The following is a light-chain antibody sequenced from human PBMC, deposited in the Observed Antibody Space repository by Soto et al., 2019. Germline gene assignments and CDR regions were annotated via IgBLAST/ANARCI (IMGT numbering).Light chain of an antibody. V-gene: IGKV3-11*01. CDR3: QERSKWPWT. CDR2: DAS. Sequence: EIVLTQSPATLSLSPGERATLSCRASQSVSSYLAWYQQKPGQAPRLLIYDASNRATVIPARFSGSGSVTDFTLSISSLEPEDCAVYYCQERSKWPWTFGQGTKVEI. J-gene: IGKJ1*01. CDR1: QSVSSY.